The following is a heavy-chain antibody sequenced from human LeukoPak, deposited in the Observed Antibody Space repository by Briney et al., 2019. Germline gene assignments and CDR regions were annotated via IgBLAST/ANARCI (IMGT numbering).Heavy chain of an antibody. Sequence: GSLRLSCAASGFTFSSYAMSWVRQAPGKGLERVSAISGSGGSTYYADSVKGRFTISRDNSKNTLYLQMNSLRAEDTAVYYCAKEKGRGYSYDYIDYWGQGTLVTVSS. CDR2: ISGSGGST. CDR3: AKEKGRGYSYDYIDY. CDR1: GFTFSSYA. V-gene: IGHV3-23*01. J-gene: IGHJ4*02. D-gene: IGHD5-18*01.